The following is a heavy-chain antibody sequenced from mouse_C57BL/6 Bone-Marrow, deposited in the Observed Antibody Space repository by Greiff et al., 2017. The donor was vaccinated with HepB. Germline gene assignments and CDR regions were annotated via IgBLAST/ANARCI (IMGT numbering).Heavy chain of an antibody. CDR2: ISDGGSYT. J-gene: IGHJ3*01. CDR1: GFTFSSYA. V-gene: IGHV5-4*01. CDR3: ASLWLRRRRGFAY. D-gene: IGHD2-2*01. Sequence: EVQLVESGGGLVKPGGSLKLSCAASGFTFSSYAMSWVRQTPEKRLEWVATISDGGSYTYYPDNVKGRFTISRDNAKNNLYLQMSHLKSEDTAMYYCASLWLRRRRGFAYWGQGTLVTVSA.